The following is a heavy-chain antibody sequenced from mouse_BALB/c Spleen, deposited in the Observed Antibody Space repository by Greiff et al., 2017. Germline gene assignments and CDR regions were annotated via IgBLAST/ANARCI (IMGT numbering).Heavy chain of an antibody. V-gene: IGHV5-17*02. D-gene: IGHD1-1*01. J-gene: IGHJ4*01. CDR1: GFTFSSFG. CDR3: ARLGDYVGAMDY. Sequence: EVKLLESGGGLVQPGGSRKLSCAASGFTFSSFGMHWVRQAPEKGLEWVAYISSGSSTIYYADTVKGRFTISRDNPKNTLFLQMTSLRSEDTAMYYCARLGDYVGAMDYWGQGTSVTVSS. CDR2: ISSGSSTI.